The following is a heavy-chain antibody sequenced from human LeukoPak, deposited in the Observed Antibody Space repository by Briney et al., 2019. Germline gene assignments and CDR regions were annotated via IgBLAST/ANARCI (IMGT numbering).Heavy chain of an antibody. CDR1: GFTFSSYG. Sequence: GGSLRLSCAASGFTFSSYGMHWVRQAPGKGLEWLGRIKSKTDGGATDYAAPVKARFTISRDDSRNTVYLEMNSLETEDTAVYYCSTGYGTNDFWGQGTLVTVSS. CDR2: IKSKTDGGAT. CDR3: STGYGTNDF. D-gene: IGHD1-1*01. J-gene: IGHJ4*02. V-gene: IGHV3-15*01.